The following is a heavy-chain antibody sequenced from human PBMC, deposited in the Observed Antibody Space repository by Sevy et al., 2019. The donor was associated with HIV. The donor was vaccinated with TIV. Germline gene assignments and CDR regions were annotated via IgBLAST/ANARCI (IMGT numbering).Heavy chain of an antibody. Sequence: GGSLRLSCAASGFTVSGNYMSWVRQAPGKGLEWVSVIYSDDSTSYADSVKGRFTISRDNSKNTLYLQMNNLRTEDTAMYYCASFRASDYWGQGTLVNVSS. CDR3: ASFRASDY. V-gene: IGHV3-53*01. J-gene: IGHJ4*02. CDR1: GFTVSGNY. D-gene: IGHD3-10*01. CDR2: IYSDDST.